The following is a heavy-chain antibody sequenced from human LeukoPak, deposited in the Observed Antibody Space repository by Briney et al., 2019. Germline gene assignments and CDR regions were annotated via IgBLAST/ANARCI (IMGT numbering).Heavy chain of an antibody. CDR1: GFTFSGYA. D-gene: IGHD1-26*01. V-gene: IGHV3-23*01. CDR3: AKVKWELTDYHAFDI. CDR2: ISGSGGST. Sequence: PGGSLRLSCAASGFTFSGYAMSWVRQAPGKGLEWVSAISGSGGSTYYADSVKGRFTISRDNSKNTLYLQMNSLRAEDTAVYYCAKVKWELTDYHAFDIWGQGTMVTVSS. J-gene: IGHJ3*02.